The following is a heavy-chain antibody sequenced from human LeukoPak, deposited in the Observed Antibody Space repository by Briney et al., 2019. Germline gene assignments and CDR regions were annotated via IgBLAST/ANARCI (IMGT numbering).Heavy chain of an antibody. D-gene: IGHD3-22*01. CDR1: GITLSNYG. CDR2: ISGSGGGT. J-gene: IGHJ4*02. Sequence: GGSRRLSCAVSGITLSNYGMSWVRQAPGKGLEWVAVISGSGGGTNYADSVKGRFTISRDNPKNTLFLQMNNLRAEDTAVYFCAKRGVVIRVILVGFHKEAYYFDSWGQGALVTVSS. CDR3: AKRGVVIRVILVGFHKEAYYFDS. V-gene: IGHV3-23*01.